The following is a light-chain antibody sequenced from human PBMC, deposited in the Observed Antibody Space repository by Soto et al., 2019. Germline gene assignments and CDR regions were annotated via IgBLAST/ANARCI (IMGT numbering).Light chain of an antibody. CDR3: QQYNNWPQEGV. CDR1: QSVSSN. V-gene: IGKV3-15*01. J-gene: IGKJ2*01. Sequence: EIVMTQSPATLSVSPGERATLSCRASQSVSSNLAWYQQKPGQAPRLLIYGASTRATGIPARFSGSGSGTEFTLTISSLQSEDFAVYYCQQYNNWPQEGVFGQGTKLEIK. CDR2: GAS.